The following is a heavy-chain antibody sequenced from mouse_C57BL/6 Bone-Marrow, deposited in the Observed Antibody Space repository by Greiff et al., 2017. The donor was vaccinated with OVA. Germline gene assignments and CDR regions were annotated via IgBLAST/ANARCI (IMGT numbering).Heavy chain of an antibody. CDR3: ASQGLGRGYFDV. D-gene: IGHD4-1*01. CDR2: IHPNSGST. V-gene: IGHV1-64*01. J-gene: IGHJ1*03. CDR1: GYTFTSYW. Sequence: QVQLQQPGAELVKPGASVKLSCKASGYTFTSYWMHWVKQRPGQGLEWIGMIHPNSGSTNYNEKFKSKATLTVDKSSSTAYMQLSSLTSEDSAVYYCASQGLGRGYFDVWGTGTTVTVSS.